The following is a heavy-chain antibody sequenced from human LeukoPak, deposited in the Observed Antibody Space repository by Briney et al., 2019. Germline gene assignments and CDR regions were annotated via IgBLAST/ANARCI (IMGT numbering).Heavy chain of an antibody. CDR3: AIHPAYYYDSSGYPDAFDI. J-gene: IGHJ3*02. CDR2: ISAYNGNT. D-gene: IGHD3-22*01. CDR1: GYIFTSYG. V-gene: IGHV1-18*01. Sequence: GASVKVSCKASGYIFTSYGISWVRQAPGQGLEWMGWISAYNGNTNYAQKLQGRVTMTTDTSTSTAYMELRSLRSDDTAVYYCAIHPAYYYDSSGYPDAFDIWGQGTMVTVSS.